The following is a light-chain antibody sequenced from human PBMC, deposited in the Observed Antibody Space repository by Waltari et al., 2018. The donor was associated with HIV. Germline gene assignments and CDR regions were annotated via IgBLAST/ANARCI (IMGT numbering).Light chain of an antibody. CDR1: QSLLYSPNNTNF. CDR2: WAS. J-gene: IGKJ1*01. CDR3: QQYFSTPWT. Sequence: DIVMTQTPDSLIVSPGERASINCRSNQSLLYSPNNTNFLVWYQQKPGQPPKLRIYWASSRESGVAARFSGSGAGTNFTLTISSLQPGDVATYFCQQYFSTPWTFGQGTKV. V-gene: IGKV4-1*01.